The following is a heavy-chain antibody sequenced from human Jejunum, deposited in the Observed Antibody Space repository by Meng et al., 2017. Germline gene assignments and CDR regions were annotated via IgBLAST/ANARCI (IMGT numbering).Heavy chain of an antibody. V-gene: IGHV3-11*01. CDR3: GRSGITEITKCYFDY. CDR2: ISSSGGNK. CDR1: GFTFSDYY. D-gene: IGHD3-10*01. J-gene: IGHJ4*02. Sequence: GESLKISCAASGFTFSDYYLTWIRQAPGKGLEWISYISSSGGNKYYADSVKGRFTISRDNSNNTLYLQMNSLRAEETAVYYCGRSGITEITKCYFDYWGQGTLVTVSS.